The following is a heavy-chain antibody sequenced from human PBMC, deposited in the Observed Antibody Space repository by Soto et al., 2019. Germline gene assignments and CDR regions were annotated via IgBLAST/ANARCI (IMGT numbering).Heavy chain of an antibody. CDR1: GSTFSNDW. CDR2: INSDGSST. J-gene: IGHJ6*02. V-gene: IGHV3-74*01. CDR3: ARDLSYSLDV. Sequence: EVQLVESGGGLLQPGGSLRLSCAVSGSTFSNDWMHWVRQAPGKGLVWVSHINSDGSSTNYADFVKGRFNIARDNAKNTVYLQMNSLRAEETAVYYCARDLSYSLDVWGQGTTVTVSS.